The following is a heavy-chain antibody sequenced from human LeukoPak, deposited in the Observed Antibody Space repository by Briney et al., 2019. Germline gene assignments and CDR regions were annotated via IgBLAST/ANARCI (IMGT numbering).Heavy chain of an antibody. V-gene: IGHV5-51*01. Sequence: GDSLPNSCKGSGFRFSIYWIGWVRQMPGKGLEWMGIIYLSASAARYSPYFQGQATISADKSISTAYLQWSSLKASDTAMYYCARLVVAGTRYFDYWGQGTLVTVSS. D-gene: IGHD6-19*01. CDR1: GFRFSIYW. CDR3: ARLVVAGTRYFDY. CDR2: IYLSASAA. J-gene: IGHJ4*02.